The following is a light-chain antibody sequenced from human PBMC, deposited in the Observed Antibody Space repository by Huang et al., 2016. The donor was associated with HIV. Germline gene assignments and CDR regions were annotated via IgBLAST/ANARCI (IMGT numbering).Light chain of an antibody. CDR2: DAS. J-gene: IGKJ5*01. CDR3: QQRNSWPPIT. V-gene: IGKV3-11*01. CDR1: QSVVN. Sequence: EIVLTQSPATLSLSPGERATLSCRASQSVVNLAWYHYRPGQAPRLLIYDASNRASGIPARFSGSGSGTDFTLTVNILQPEDSAVYYCQQRNSWPPITFGQGTRLEIK.